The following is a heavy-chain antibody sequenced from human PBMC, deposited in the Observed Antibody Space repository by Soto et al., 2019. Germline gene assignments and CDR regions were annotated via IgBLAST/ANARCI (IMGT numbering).Heavy chain of an antibody. J-gene: IGHJ3*02. CDR1: GFTFSSYW. CDR3: ARDMVYYYDSSGSSGAFDI. Sequence: GGSLRLSCAASGFTFSSYWMHWVRQAPGKGLVWVSRINSDGSSTSYADSVKGRFTISRDNAKNTLYLQMNSLRAEDTAVYYCARDMVYYYDSSGSSGAFDIWGQGTMVTVSS. CDR2: INSDGSST. D-gene: IGHD3-22*01. V-gene: IGHV3-74*01.